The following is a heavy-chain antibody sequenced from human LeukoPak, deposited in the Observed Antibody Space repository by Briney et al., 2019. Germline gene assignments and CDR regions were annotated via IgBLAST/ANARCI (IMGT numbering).Heavy chain of an antibody. CDR2: TYYRSLRYN. CDR1: GDSVSSNSTA. J-gene: IGHJ4*02. CDR3: ARGSGEPSHFHY. Sequence: SETLSLTCAISGDSVSSNSTAWGWIRQTPSRGLEWHGRTYYRSLRYNVYAECVKIRITINSHTSKHQFSLQLHYMTREDTSVYYCARGSGEPSHFHYWRQGTLLPLSS. V-gene: IGHV6-1*01. D-gene: IGHD1-14*01.